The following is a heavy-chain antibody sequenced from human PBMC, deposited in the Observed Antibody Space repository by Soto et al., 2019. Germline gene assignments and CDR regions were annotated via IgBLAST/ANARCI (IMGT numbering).Heavy chain of an antibody. CDR3: ARDRPYYYFGMGV. V-gene: IGHV1-18*01. J-gene: IGHJ6*02. CDR1: GYTFTSYG. Sequence: FSCKASGYTFTSYGISWVRQAPGQGLEWMGWISAYNGNTNYAQKLQGRVSMTTDTSTSTGYMELRGLRSDDTAVYNCARDRPYYYFGMGVWGQGTSGTVSS. CDR2: ISAYNGNT.